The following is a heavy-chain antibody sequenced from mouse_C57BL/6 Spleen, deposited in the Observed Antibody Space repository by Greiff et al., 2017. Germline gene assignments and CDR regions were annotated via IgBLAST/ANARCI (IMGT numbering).Heavy chain of an antibody. CDR2: IYPGDGDT. J-gene: IGHJ3*01. Sequence: QVHVKQSGPELVKPGASVKISCKASGYAFSSSWMNWVKQRPGKGLEWIGRIYPGDGDTNYNGKFKGKATLTADKSSSTAYMQLSSLTSEDSAVYFCARNYGSSYDWFAYWGQGTLVTVSA. CDR3: ARNYGSSYDWFAY. CDR1: GYAFSSSW. D-gene: IGHD1-1*01. V-gene: IGHV1-82*01.